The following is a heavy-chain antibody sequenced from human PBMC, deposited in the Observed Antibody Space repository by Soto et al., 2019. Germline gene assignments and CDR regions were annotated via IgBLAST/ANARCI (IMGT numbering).Heavy chain of an antibody. CDR1: GYTFTGYY. J-gene: IGHJ3*02. CDR3: ARDHSRIVGADRRAFDI. V-gene: IGHV1-2*02. D-gene: IGHD1-26*01. CDR2: INPNSGGT. Sequence: ASVKVSCKASGYTFTGYYMHWVRQAPGQGLEWMGWINPNSGGTNYAQKFQGRVTMTRDTSISTAYMELSRLRSDDTAVYYCARDHSRIVGADRRAFDIWGQGTMVTVS.